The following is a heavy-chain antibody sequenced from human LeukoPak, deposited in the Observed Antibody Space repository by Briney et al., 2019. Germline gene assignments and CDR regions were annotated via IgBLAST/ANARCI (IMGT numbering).Heavy chain of an antibody. CDR2: IIPIFGTA. D-gene: IGHD3-10*01. CDR3: ARDFYGSGSYLDAFDI. Sequence: SVRVSCKASGGTFSSYAISWVRQAPGQGLEWMGGIIPIFGTANYAQKFQGRVTITADESTSTAYMELSSLRSEDTAVYYCARDFYGSGSYLDAFDIWGQGTMVTVSS. J-gene: IGHJ3*02. CDR1: GGTFSSYA. V-gene: IGHV1-69*13.